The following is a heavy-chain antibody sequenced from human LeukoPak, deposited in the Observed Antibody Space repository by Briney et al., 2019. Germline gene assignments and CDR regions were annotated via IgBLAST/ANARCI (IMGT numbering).Heavy chain of an antibody. CDR1: GFTFSNAW. J-gene: IGHJ4*02. D-gene: IGHD1-26*01. CDR2: IKSKTDGGTT. CDR3: TTYGMSTEELDY. Sequence: GGSPRLSCAASGFTFSNAWMSWVRQAPGKGLEWVGRIKSKTDGGTTDYAAPVKGRFTISRDDSKNTLYLQMNSLKTEDTAVYYCTTYGMSTEELDYWGQGTLVTVSS. V-gene: IGHV3-15*01.